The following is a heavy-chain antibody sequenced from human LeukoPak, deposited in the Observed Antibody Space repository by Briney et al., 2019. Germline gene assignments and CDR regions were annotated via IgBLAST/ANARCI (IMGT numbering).Heavy chain of an antibody. D-gene: IGHD1-26*01. CDR1: GGSFSSDY. CDR3: ARYIVSYPHDAFDI. J-gene: IGHJ3*02. V-gene: IGHV4-59*01. Sequence: SETLSLTCSVSGGSFSSDYWSWIRQPPGKGLEWIGYIYYSGSTNYNPSLKSRVTISVDTSKNQFSLKLSSVTAADTAFYYCARYIVSYPHDAFDIWGQGTMVTVSS. CDR2: IYYSGST.